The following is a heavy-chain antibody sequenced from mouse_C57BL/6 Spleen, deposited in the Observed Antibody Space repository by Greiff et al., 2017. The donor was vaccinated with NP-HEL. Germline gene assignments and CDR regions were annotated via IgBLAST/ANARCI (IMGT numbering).Heavy chain of an antibody. V-gene: IGHV5-15*01. CDR3: ARRAGYYAMDY. D-gene: IGHD3-3*01. Sequence: EVQLQQSGGGLVQPGGSLKLSCAASGFTFSDYGMAWVRQAPRKGPEWVAFISNLAYSIYYADTVTGRFTISRENAKNTLYLEMSSLRSEDTAMYYCARRAGYYAMDYWGQGTSVTVSS. CDR1: GFTFSDYG. CDR2: ISNLAYSI. J-gene: IGHJ4*01.